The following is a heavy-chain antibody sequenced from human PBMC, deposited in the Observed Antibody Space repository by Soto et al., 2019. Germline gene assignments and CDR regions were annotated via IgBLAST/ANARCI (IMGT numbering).Heavy chain of an antibody. Sequence: GASVKVSCKASGYTFTSYGISWVRQAPGQGLEWMGWISAYNGNTNYAQKLQGRVTMTTDTSTSTAYMELRSLRSDDTAVYYCARDQRYCSGGSCYLVNWFEPWGQGTLVTVSS. V-gene: IGHV1-18*01. CDR3: ARDQRYCSGGSCYLVNWFEP. D-gene: IGHD2-15*01. J-gene: IGHJ5*02. CDR1: GYTFTSYG. CDR2: ISAYNGNT.